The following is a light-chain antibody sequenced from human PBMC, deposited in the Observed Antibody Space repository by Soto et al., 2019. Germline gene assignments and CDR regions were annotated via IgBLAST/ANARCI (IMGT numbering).Light chain of an antibody. Sequence: EIVLTQSPATLSLSPGERATLSCRASQNVYNYLVWYQQKPGQAPRLLIDDASVRATGVPARFSGSGSGTDFTLTITNLESDDFALSYCQQRSPWHTFGQGTRLEIK. V-gene: IGKV3-11*01. CDR1: QNVYNY. CDR2: DAS. CDR3: QQRSPWHT. J-gene: IGKJ5*01.